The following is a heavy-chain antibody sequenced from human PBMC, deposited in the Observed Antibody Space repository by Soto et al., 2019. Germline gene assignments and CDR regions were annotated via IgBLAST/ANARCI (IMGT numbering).Heavy chain of an antibody. CDR3: AMIPTFMVRTPGDH. Sequence: EVQLLESWGDLVQPGGSLRLSCTTSGFRFSDSAMDWVRQAPWKGLEWVSSIGFTTTYYADSVKGRFIITRDNSKNTVYLQMNNLRVEDTAVYYCAMIPTFMVRTPGDHWGQGTPVIVSS. CDR1: GFRFSDSA. V-gene: IGHV3-23*01. D-gene: IGHD3-10*01. CDR2: IGFTTT. J-gene: IGHJ4*02.